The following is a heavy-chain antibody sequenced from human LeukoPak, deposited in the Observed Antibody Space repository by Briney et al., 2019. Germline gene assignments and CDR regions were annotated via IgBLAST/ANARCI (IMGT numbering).Heavy chain of an antibody. CDR3: ARASYYYGSGSYYNDWFDP. D-gene: IGHD3-10*01. CDR1: GFNFSSYW. Sequence: GGSLRLSCAASGFNFSSYWMSWVRQAPGKGLEWVANIKQDGSEKYYVDSVKGRFTISRDNAKNSLYLQMNSLRAEDTAVYYCARASYYYGSGSYYNDWFDPWGQGTLVTVSS. J-gene: IGHJ5*02. V-gene: IGHV3-7*01. CDR2: IKQDGSEK.